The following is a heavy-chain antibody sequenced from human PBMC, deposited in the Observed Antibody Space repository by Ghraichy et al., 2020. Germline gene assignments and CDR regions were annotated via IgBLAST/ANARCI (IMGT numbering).Heavy chain of an antibody. CDR3: ARSPSGYPYYYYYYYMDV. CDR2: IIPIFGTA. CDR1: GGTFSSYA. J-gene: IGHJ6*03. Sequence: SVKVSCKASGGTFSSYAISWVRQAPGQGLEWMGGIIPIFGTANYAQKFQGRVTITADESTSTAYMELSSLRSEDTAVYYCARSPSGYPYYYYYYYMDVWGKGTTVTVSS. D-gene: IGHD3-3*01. V-gene: IGHV1-69*13.